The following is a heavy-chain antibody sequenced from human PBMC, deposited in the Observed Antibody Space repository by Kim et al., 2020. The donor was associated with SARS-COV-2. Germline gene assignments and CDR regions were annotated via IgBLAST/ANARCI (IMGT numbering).Heavy chain of an antibody. CDR3: ARSLNIGSGKPMGY. Sequence: ASVKVCCKASGYTFTSYAMHLVRQAPGQRLEWMGWINAVNGNTKYSQKFQGRVTITRDTSASTAYMELSSLRSEDTAVNYCARSLNIGSGKPMGYWGQGTLVTVSS. CDR1: GYTFTSYA. J-gene: IGHJ4*02. CDR2: INAVNGNT. V-gene: IGHV1-3*01. D-gene: IGHD1-26*01.